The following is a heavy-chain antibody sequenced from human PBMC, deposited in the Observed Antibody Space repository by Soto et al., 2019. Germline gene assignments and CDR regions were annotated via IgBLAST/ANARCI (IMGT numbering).Heavy chain of an antibody. Sequence: PGGSLRLSCAASGFTFSSYGMHWVRQAPGKGLEWVAVISHDGSNKYYGDSVKGRFTISRDNSKNTLYLQMNSLRAEDTAVYYCARDRSIGLYGSVHTYYYYGMDVWGQGTTVTVSS. CDR2: ISHDGSNK. CDR3: ARDRSIGLYGSVHTYYYYGMDV. V-gene: IGHV3-30*03. CDR1: GFTFSSYG. D-gene: IGHD3-10*01. J-gene: IGHJ6*02.